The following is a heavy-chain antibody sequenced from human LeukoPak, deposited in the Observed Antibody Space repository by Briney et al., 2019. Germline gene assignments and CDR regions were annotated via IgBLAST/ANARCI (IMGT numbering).Heavy chain of an antibody. D-gene: IGHD5-24*01. V-gene: IGHV4-59*01. Sequence: SETLSLTCTVSGGSISSYYWSWLRQPPGKGLEWIGYIYYSGSTNYNPSLKSRVTISVDTSKNQFSLKLSSVTAADTAVYYCAREKMAGVPLFDYWGQGTLVTVSS. CDR2: IYYSGST. CDR1: GGSISSYY. J-gene: IGHJ4*02. CDR3: AREKMAGVPLFDY.